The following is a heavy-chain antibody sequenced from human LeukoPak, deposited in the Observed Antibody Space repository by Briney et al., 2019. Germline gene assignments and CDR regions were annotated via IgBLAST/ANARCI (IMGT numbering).Heavy chain of an antibody. CDR2: INPNSGGT. CDR3: ARRMVVRELGNWFDP. CDR1: GYTFTGYY. J-gene: IGHJ5*02. Sequence: GASVKVSCKASGYTFTGYYMHWVRQAPGRGLEWMGWINPNSGGTNYAQKFQGRVTMTRDTSISTAYMELSRLRSDDTAVYYCARRMVVRELGNWFDPWGQGTLVTVSS. D-gene: IGHD2-15*01. V-gene: IGHV1-2*02.